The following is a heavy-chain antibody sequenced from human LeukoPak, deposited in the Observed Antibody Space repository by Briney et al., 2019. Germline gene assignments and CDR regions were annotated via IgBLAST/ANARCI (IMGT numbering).Heavy chain of an antibody. Sequence: ASVKVSCKASGYTFICYYMHWVRQAPGQGLQWMGWINPNNGGTYYAQKFQGRVTMTRDTSISTVYMELSRLRSDDTAVYYCVREGMGSGSYYADYWGQGTLVTVSS. CDR3: VREGMGSGSYYADY. J-gene: IGHJ4*02. CDR1: GYTFICYY. D-gene: IGHD1-26*01. V-gene: IGHV1-2*02. CDR2: INPNNGGT.